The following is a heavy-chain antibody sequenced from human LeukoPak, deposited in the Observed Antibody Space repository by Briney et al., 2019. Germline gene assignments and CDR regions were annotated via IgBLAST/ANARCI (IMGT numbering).Heavy chain of an antibody. D-gene: IGHD6-19*01. CDR3: ARVQWLDRRGISYYYMDV. CDR1: GGSISSSDW. J-gene: IGHJ6*03. Sequence: PSGTLSLTCAVSGGSISSSDWWSWVRQPPGKGLEWIGEIYHSGSTNYNPSLESRVTISVDKSKNQFSLKLSSVTAADTAVYYCARVQWLDRRGISYYYMDVWGKGTTVTVSS. V-gene: IGHV4-4*02. CDR2: IYHSGST.